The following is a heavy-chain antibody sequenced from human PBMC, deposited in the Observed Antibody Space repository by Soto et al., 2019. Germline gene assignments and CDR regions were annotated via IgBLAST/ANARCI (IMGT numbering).Heavy chain of an antibody. J-gene: IGHJ6*02. CDR1: GYTLTELS. D-gene: IGHD6-6*01. CDR2: FDPEDGET. CDR3: ATVSIAARPKLYYYYGMDV. V-gene: IGHV1-24*01. Sequence: GASVKVSCKVSGYTLTELSMHWVRQAPGKGLDWMGGFDPEDGETIYAQKFQGRVTMTEDTSTDTAYMELSSLRSEDTAVYYCATVSIAARPKLYYYYGMDVWGQGTTVTVSS.